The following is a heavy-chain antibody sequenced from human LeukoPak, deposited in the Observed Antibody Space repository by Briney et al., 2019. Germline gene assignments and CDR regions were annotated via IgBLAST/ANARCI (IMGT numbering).Heavy chain of an antibody. Sequence: GGSLRLSCAASGFTFSNYWMHWVRQAPGKGLVWVSRISSDGSSTSYADSVKGRFTISRHNSKNTLYLQMNSLRAEDTAVYYCASARVIGIVVVTDAFDIWGQGTMVTVSS. J-gene: IGHJ3*02. CDR3: ASARVIGIVVVTDAFDI. D-gene: IGHD2-21*02. V-gene: IGHV3-74*01. CDR1: GFTFSNYW. CDR2: ISSDGSST.